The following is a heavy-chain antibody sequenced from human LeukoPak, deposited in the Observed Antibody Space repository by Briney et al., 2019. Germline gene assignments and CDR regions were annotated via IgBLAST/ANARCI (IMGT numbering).Heavy chain of an antibody. Sequence: SETLSLTCAVYGGSFSGYYWSWIRQPPGKGLEWIGEINHSGSTNYNPSLKSRVTIPVDTSKNQFSLKLSSVTAADTAVYYCASGSLYYFDYWGQGTLVTVSS. J-gene: IGHJ4*02. V-gene: IGHV4-34*01. CDR1: GGSFSGYY. CDR2: INHSGST. CDR3: ASGSLYYFDY.